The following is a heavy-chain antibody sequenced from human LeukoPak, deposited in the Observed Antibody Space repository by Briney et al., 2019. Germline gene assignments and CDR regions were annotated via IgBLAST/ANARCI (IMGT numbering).Heavy chain of an antibody. Sequence: GGSLRLSCAASGFTFSSYAMSWVRQAPGKGLEWVSAISGSGGSTYYADSVKGRFTISRDNSKNTLYLQMNSLRAEDTAVYYCARAAPYDFWSGYYYYYYYMDVWGKGTTVTVSS. CDR1: GFTFSSYA. V-gene: IGHV3-23*01. J-gene: IGHJ6*03. CDR3: ARAAPYDFWSGYYYYYYYMDV. CDR2: ISGSGGST. D-gene: IGHD3-3*01.